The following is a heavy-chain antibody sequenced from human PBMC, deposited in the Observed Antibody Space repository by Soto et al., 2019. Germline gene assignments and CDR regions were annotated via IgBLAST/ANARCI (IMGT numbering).Heavy chain of an antibody. Sequence: GASVKVSCKASGYTFNTYGITWVRQAPGQGLEWMGWISADSGNTNYAQKFKGRVTMTTDTSTSTAYMDLRSLRSDDTAVYYCARDQRCVNGICSLYWGQGTLVTVSS. CDR3: ARDQRCVNGICSLY. V-gene: IGHV1-18*04. CDR1: GYTFNTYG. D-gene: IGHD2-8*01. CDR2: ISADSGNT. J-gene: IGHJ4*02.